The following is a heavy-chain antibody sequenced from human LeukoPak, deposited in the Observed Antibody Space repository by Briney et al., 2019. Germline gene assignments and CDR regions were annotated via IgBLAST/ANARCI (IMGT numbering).Heavy chain of an antibody. D-gene: IGHD3-3*01. V-gene: IGHV3-21*01. CDR1: GFTFSSYT. J-gene: IGHJ4*02. CDR3: ARGVVRAYYDFWSGYSNYFDY. CDR2: ISSSSTYI. Sequence: GGSLRLSCAASGFTFSSYTMNWVRQAPGKGLEWVSSISSSSTYIYYADSMKGRFTISRDNAKNSLFLQMHSLRAEDTAVYYCARGVVRAYYDFWSGYSNYFDYWGQGTLVTVSS.